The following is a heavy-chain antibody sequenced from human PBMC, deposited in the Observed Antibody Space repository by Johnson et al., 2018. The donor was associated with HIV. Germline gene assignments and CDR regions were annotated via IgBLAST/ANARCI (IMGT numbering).Heavy chain of an antibody. Sequence: VQLVESGGGLVQPGGSLRLSCAASGFTFSSYDMHWVRQATGKGLEWVSAIGTAGATYYPDSVKGRFTISRDNSKNTLYLQMNSLRAEDTAVYYCARERNMIVVDDDAFDIWGQGTMVTVSS. CDR3: ARERNMIVVDDDAFDI. CDR1: GFTFSSYD. J-gene: IGHJ3*02. D-gene: IGHD3-22*01. V-gene: IGHV3-13*01. CDR2: IGTAGAT.